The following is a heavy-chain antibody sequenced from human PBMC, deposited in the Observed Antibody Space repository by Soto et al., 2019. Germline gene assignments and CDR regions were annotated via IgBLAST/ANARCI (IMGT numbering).Heavy chain of an antibody. V-gene: IGHV2-5*02. CDR3: AHKGPEDWPLDY. Sequence: QITLKESGPTLVRPTQTLTLTCAFSGFSLSTSGVFVGWPRQPPGKALEWLAVIYWDASKHYSPSLRSRLTITKDTSKTQVVPTMTNLDPMDTGTYYCAHKGPEDWPLDYWGQGTLVTVSS. CDR1: GFSLSTSGVF. D-gene: IGHD3-9*01. J-gene: IGHJ4*02. CDR2: IYWDASK.